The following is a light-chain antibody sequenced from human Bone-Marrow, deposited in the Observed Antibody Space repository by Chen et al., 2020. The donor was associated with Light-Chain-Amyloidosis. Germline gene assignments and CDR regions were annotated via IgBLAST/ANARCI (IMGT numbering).Light chain of an antibody. CDR1: NIGSTS. Sequence: SYVLTQPSSVSVAPGQTATIACGGNNIGSTSVHWYQQTPGQAPLLVVYDDSDRPSGIPERLSGSNSGNTATRTISRVEAGDDADYYCQVWDRSSDRPVFGGGTKLTVL. V-gene: IGLV3-21*02. CDR3: QVWDRSSDRPV. CDR2: DDS. J-gene: IGLJ3*02.